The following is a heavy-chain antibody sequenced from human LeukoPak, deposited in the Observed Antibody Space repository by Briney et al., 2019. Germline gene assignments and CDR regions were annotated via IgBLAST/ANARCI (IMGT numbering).Heavy chain of an antibody. Sequence: GESLKISCKGSGYSFTSYWIGWVRQMLGKGLEWMGIIYPGDSDTRYSPSFQGQVTISADKSISTAYLQWSSLKASDTAMYYCARMNTAVPNYYYYGMDVWGQGTTVTVSS. CDR2: IYPGDSDT. V-gene: IGHV5-51*01. J-gene: IGHJ6*02. CDR3: ARMNTAVPNYYYYGMDV. D-gene: IGHD5-18*01. CDR1: GYSFTSYW.